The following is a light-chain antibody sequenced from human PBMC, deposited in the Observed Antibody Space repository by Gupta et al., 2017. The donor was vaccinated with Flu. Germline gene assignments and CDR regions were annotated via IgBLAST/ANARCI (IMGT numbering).Light chain of an antibody. CDR2: STN. J-gene: IGLJ3*02. Sequence: QTVVTQEPSFSVSPGGTVTLTCGLRSGSVSTSYFPSWYQQTPGQAPRTLIYSTNTRSSGVPDRFSGSILGNKAALTITGAQPDDESDYFCVLYMGSGIWVFGGGTKLTVL. V-gene: IGLV8-61*01. CDR3: VLYMGSGIWV. CDR1: SGSVSTSYF.